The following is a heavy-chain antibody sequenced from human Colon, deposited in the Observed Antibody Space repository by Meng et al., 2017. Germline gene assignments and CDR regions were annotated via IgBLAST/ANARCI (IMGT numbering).Heavy chain of an antibody. CDR2: INTNTQEP. D-gene: IGHD3-22*01. Sequence: HVQLVQSGSELRKPGASVKVSCKASGYSFTTFEINWVRQAPGQGLEWLGWINTNTQEPTYAQGFTGRYAFSLDTSVSTAYLQISSLESEDTAVYYCARKASGYSYSTNWGQGTLVTVSS. CDR3: ARKASGYSYSTN. V-gene: IGHV7-4-1*02. J-gene: IGHJ4*02. CDR1: GYSFTTFE.